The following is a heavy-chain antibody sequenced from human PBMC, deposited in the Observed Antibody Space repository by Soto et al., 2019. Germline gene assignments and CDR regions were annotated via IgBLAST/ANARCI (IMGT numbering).Heavy chain of an antibody. D-gene: IGHD2-15*01. Sequence: QVQLVQSGPEVKKTGSSVRVSCKASGGSFSSHAISWVRQAPGQGLEWMGGIIPIFGTTHYAQNFQSRVTITADESSTPAYMELTSLRSEDTAVFYCAIGWGYRSGRYDSSFDSWGQGTLVTVSS. CDR1: GGSFSSHA. CDR3: AIGWGYRSGRYDSSFDS. J-gene: IGHJ4*02. CDR2: IIPIFGTT. V-gene: IGHV1-69*01.